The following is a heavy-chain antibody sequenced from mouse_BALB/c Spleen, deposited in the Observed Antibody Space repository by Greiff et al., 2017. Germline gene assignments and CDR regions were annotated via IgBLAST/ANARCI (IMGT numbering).Heavy chain of an antibody. V-gene: IGHV5-6-4*01. CDR2: ISSGGSYT. Sequence: EVKLMESGAGLVQPGGSLKLSCAASGFTFSSYTMSWVRQTPEKRLEWVATISSGGSYTYYPDSVKGRFTISRDNAKNTLYLQMSSLKSEDTAMYYCTRAGTGPYYYAMDYWGQGTSVTVSS. D-gene: IGHD3-3*01. J-gene: IGHJ4*01. CDR3: TRAGTGPYYYAMDY. CDR1: GFTFSSYT.